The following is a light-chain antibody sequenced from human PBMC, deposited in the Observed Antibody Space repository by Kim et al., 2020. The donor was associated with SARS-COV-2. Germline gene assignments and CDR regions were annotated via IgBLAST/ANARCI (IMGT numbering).Light chain of an antibody. Sequence: NFMLTQPHSVSESPGKTVTISCTRSSGSIASNYVQGYQQRPGSAPTTVIYEDNQRPSGVPDRFSGSIDSSSNSASLTISGLKTEDEADYYCQSYDSSTWVFGAGSQLTAL. CDR1: SGSIASNY. CDR3: QSYDSSTWV. V-gene: IGLV6-57*04. J-gene: IGLJ3*02. CDR2: EDN.